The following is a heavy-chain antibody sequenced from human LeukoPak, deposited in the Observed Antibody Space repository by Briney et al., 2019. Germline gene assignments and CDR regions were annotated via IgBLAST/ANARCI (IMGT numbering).Heavy chain of an antibody. CDR2: IIPIFGTP. V-gene: IGHV1-69*13. J-gene: IGHJ4*02. CDR1: GATFSSHA. D-gene: IGHD4-23*01. Sequence: SVKVSCKASGATFSSHAINWVRQAPGQGLEWMGGIIPIFGTPKYAQRFQGRLTITAVESMTTTYMELSSLRADDTAVYYCARGWLAASTALTPYNYWGQGTLVTVSS. CDR3: ARGWLAASTALTPYNY.